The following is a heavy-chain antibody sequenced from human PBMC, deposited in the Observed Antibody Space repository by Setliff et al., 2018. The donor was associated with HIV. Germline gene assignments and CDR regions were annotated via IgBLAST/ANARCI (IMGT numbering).Heavy chain of an antibody. Sequence: GASVKVSCKASGYTFINFGITWVRQAPGQGLEWVGYISGYNGSTKYAQNVQGRVTMTTDTSTSTAYMELRSLRYDDTAVYYCARDPRSGYDSDTAMVTVYYYYMDVWGKGTTVTV. CDR2: ISGYNGST. D-gene: IGHD5-18*01. J-gene: IGHJ6*03. V-gene: IGHV1-18*04. CDR3: ARDPRSGYDSDTAMVTVYYYYMDV. CDR1: GYTFINFG.